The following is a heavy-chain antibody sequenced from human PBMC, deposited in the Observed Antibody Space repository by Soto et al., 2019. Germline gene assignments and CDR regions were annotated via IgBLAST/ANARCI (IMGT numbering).Heavy chain of an antibody. D-gene: IGHD3-10*01. CDR2: IYYSGST. V-gene: IGHV4-31*03. J-gene: IGHJ4*02. Sequence: SETLSLTCTVSGGSISSGGYYWSWIRQHPGKGLEWIGYIYYSGSTYYNPSLKSRVTISVDTSKNQFSLKLSSVTAADTAVYYCARGAGTTSVRGVTLDFDYWGQGTLVTVSS. CDR1: GGSISSGGYY. CDR3: ARGAGTTSVRGVTLDFDY.